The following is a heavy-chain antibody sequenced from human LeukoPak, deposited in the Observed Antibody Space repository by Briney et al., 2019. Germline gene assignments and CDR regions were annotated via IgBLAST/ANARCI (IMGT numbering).Heavy chain of an antibody. CDR3: ARFFGSGSLGAFDI. D-gene: IGHD3-10*01. Sequence: GGSLRLSCAASGFTFSGYTMHWVRQAPGKGLEYASAISSNGGSTYYANSVKGRFTISRDNSKNTLYLQMGSLRVEDVAVYYCARFFGSGSLGAFDIWGQGTMVTVSS. CDR1: GFTFSGYT. CDR2: ISSNGGST. V-gene: IGHV3-64*01. J-gene: IGHJ3*02.